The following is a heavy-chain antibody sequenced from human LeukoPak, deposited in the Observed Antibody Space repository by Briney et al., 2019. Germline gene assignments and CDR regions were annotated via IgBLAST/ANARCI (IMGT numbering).Heavy chain of an antibody. CDR3: ATYRGRDYYWGLDY. D-gene: IGHD3-22*01. CDR1: GGSFSAYY. V-gene: IGHV4-34*01. CDR2: ISHRGST. J-gene: IGHJ4*02. Sequence: PSETLSLTCGVYGGSFSAYYWSWIRQPPGKGLEWIGEISHRGSTNYNPSLKSRVTISLDTSKNQFSLKLSPVTAADTAVYYCATYRGRDYYWGLDYWDQGTLVTVSS.